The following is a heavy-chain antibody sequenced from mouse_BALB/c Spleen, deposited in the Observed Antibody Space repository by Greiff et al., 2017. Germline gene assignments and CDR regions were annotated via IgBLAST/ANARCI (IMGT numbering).Heavy chain of an antibody. V-gene: IGHV5-17*02. CDR3: ARWGGLDY. CDR1: GFTFSSFG. CDR2: ISSGSSTI. J-gene: IGHJ2*01. Sequence: EVQGVESGGGLVQPGGSRKLSCAASGFTFSSFGMHWVRQAPEQGLEWVAYISSGSSTIYYADTVKGRFTISRDNPKNTRFLQMTSLGSEDTAMYYCARWGGLDYWGQGTTLTVSS.